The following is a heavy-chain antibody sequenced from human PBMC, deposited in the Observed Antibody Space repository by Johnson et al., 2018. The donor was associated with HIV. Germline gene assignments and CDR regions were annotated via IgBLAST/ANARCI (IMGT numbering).Heavy chain of an antibody. Sequence: VQLVESGGGLVQPGASLRPPCAASRFTFSNYDMYWVRQVTGKGLEWVSSSGSACDTNYPDSVQGRFTISRDNAKNSLYLQMNSLRAEDAAVYYCARSRDCSGGSCPDGFDIWGQGTKVIVSS. CDR3: ARSRDCSGGSCPDGFDI. CDR1: RFTFSNYD. CDR2: SGSACDT. J-gene: IGHJ3*02. D-gene: IGHD2-15*01. V-gene: IGHV3-13*01.